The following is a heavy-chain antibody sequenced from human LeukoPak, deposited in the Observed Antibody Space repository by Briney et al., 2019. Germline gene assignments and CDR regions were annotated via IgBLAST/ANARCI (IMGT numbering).Heavy chain of an antibody. CDR1: GGSFSGYY. V-gene: IGHV4-34*01. CDR2: INHSGST. CDR3: ARGEGYCSGGSCYVYYFDY. Sequence: LETLSLTCAVYGGSFSGYYWSWIRQPPGKGLEWIGEINHSGSTNYNPSLKSRVTISVDTSKNQFSLKLSSVTAADTAVYYCARGEGYCSGGSCYVYYFDYWGQGTLVTVSS. D-gene: IGHD2-15*01. J-gene: IGHJ4*02.